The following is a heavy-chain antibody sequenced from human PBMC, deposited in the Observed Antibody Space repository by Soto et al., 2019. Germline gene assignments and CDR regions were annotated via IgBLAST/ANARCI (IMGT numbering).Heavy chain of an antibody. J-gene: IGHJ3*02. D-gene: IGHD3-3*01. V-gene: IGHV3-23*01. CDR3: AKDARILDYGFWSGGNDAFDI. Sequence: PWGSLRLSCAASGFTFVRYAITFVRHSPFKWREWVSSLSGSGSSTYYADSVKGRFTISRDNSKDMLHLQMHSLRAEDTAVYYCAKDARILDYGFWSGGNDAFDIWGQGTKVTVSS. CDR1: GFTFVRYA. CDR2: LSGSGSST.